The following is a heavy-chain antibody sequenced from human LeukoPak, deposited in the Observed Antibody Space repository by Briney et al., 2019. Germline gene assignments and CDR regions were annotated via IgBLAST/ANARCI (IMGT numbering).Heavy chain of an antibody. CDR2: VDPSDSYT. D-gene: IGHD3-10*01. Sequence: GESLKISCKGSGYSFTSYWISWVRQMPGKGLEFMWRVDPSDSYTNYSPSFQGHATISADKSISTAYLQWSSLKASDTAMYYCARLRKVRGVIIIRYYYGMDVWGQGTTVTVSS. CDR1: GYSFTSYW. CDR3: ARLRKVRGVIIIRYYYGMDV. J-gene: IGHJ6*02. V-gene: IGHV5-10-1*01.